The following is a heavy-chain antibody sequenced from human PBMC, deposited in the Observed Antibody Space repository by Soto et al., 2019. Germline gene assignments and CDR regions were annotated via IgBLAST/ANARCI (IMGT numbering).Heavy chain of an antibody. CDR2: LGGSGGST. CDR3: AKLYFLETRVYYYPYMDV. Sequence: GGSLGLSWEASGFTLRGYALAWVRQAPGKGLEWVSALGGSGGSTYYADSVKGRFTISRDNSKNTLYLQMNSLRAEDTAVYYCAKLYFLETRVYYYPYMDVWGKGTTVTVSS. V-gene: IGHV3-23*01. D-gene: IGHD3-3*01. CDR1: GFTLRGYA. J-gene: IGHJ6*03.